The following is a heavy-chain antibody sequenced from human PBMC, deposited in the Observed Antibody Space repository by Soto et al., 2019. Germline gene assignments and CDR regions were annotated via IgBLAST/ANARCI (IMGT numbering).Heavy chain of an antibody. CDR3: ARDLSWVFKWCYYMDV. D-gene: IGHD2-15*01. Sequence: EVQLVESGGGLVQPGGSLRLSCAASGFTISGNAMNWVRQAPGRGLEWVSYISSSSTNIHYADSVRGRFTISRDNAKNSLYLQMNSLRDEDTAVYRCARDLSWVFKWCYYMDVWGKGTTVTVSS. CDR1: GFTISGNA. CDR2: ISSSSTNI. V-gene: IGHV3-48*02. J-gene: IGHJ6*03.